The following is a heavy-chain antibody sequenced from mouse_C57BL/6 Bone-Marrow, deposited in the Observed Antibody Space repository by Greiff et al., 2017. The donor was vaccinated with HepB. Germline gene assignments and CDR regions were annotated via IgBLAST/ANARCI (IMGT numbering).Heavy chain of an antibody. Sequence: VKLMESGAELARPGASVKLSCKASGYTFTSYGISWVKQRTGQGLEWIGEIYPRSGNTYYNEKFKGKATLTADKSSSTAYMELRGLTSEDSAVYFCARGDGYWEDYWGQGTSVTVSS. CDR3: ARGDGYWEDY. J-gene: IGHJ4*01. CDR1: GYTFTSYG. D-gene: IGHD2-3*01. CDR2: IYPRSGNT. V-gene: IGHV1-81*01.